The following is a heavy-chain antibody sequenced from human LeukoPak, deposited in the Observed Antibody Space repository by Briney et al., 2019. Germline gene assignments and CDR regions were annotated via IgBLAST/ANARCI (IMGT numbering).Heavy chain of an antibody. CDR3: ARRYDADYYYYMDV. CDR2: IYPGDSDT. D-gene: IGHD3-16*01. V-gene: IGHV5-51*01. CDR1: GYRFTSYW. Sequence: GGSLKISFKGSGYRFTSYWIGWVRPRPGKGVEWMGIIYPGDSDTRYSPSFQGQVTISADKSISTAYLQWSSLKASDTAMYYCARRYDADYYYYMDVWGKGTTVTVSS. J-gene: IGHJ6*03.